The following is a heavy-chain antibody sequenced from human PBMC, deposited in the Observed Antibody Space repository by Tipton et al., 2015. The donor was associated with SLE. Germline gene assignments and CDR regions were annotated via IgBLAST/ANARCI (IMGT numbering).Heavy chain of an antibody. CDR1: GLTFSSYA. D-gene: IGHD6-19*01. CDR3: ARVGGVAVAGFFDY. J-gene: IGHJ4*02. Sequence: SLRLSCAASGLTFSSYAMHWVRQAPGKGLEWVAVISYDGSNKYYADSVKGRFTISRDNSKNTLYLQMNSLRAEDTAVYYCARVGGVAVAGFFDYWGQGTLVTVSS. V-gene: IGHV3-30-3*01. CDR2: ISYDGSNK.